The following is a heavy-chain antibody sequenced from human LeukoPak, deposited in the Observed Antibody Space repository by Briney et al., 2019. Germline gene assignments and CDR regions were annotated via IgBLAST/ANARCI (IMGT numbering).Heavy chain of an antibody. CDR2: IYYSGSA. D-gene: IGHD1-26*01. CDR3: AKSGGYGLIDY. Sequence: SETLSLTCTVSGASISGSGFYWGWIRQPPGKGLEWIGNIYYSGSAYYNASLESRVTISIDTSKNLFSLKLNSVTAADTAMYYCAKSGGYGLIDYWGQGSLVTVSS. V-gene: IGHV4-39*01. CDR1: GASISGSGFY. J-gene: IGHJ4*02.